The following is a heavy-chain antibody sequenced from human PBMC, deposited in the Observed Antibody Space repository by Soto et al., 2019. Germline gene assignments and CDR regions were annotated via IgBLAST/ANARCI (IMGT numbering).Heavy chain of an antibody. Sequence: GGSLRLSCAASGFTFSSYAMSWVRQAPGKGLEWVSAISGSGGSTYYADSVKGRFTTSRDNSKNTLYLQMNSLRAEDTAVYYCAKEQTITVVAATRGAFDIWGQGTMVTVSS. J-gene: IGHJ3*02. CDR3: AKEQTITVVAATRGAFDI. CDR1: GFTFSSYA. CDR2: ISGSGGST. D-gene: IGHD2-15*01. V-gene: IGHV3-23*01.